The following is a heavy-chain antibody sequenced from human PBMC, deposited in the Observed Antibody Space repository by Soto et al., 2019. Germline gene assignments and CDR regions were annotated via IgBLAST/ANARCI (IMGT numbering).Heavy chain of an antibody. CDR2: IYYSGST. V-gene: IGHV4-39*01. J-gene: IGHJ1*01. CDR1: GGSISSSSYY. Sequence: KTSETLSLTCTVSGGSISSSSYYWGWIRQPPGKGLEWIGSIYYSGSTYYNPSLKSRVTISVDTSKNQFSLKLSSVTAADTAVYYCASRDSGYGDYGYFQHWGQGTLVTVSS. CDR3: ASRDSGYGDYGYFQH. D-gene: IGHD4-17*01.